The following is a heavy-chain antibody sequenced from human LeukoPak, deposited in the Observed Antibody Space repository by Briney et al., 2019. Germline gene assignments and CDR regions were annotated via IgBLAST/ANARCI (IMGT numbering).Heavy chain of an antibody. CDR3: ARGRRDVFDI. Sequence: CASVKVSCKASGYTFIFYDIQWVRQAAGQGLEWMGWMNPHSGNTGYAQKFLGRITLTGNTSTSMAYMELTSLKSEDTAVYYCARGRRDVFDIWGQGTTVTVS. CDR1: GYTFIFYD. J-gene: IGHJ3*02. CDR2: MNPHSGNT. V-gene: IGHV1-8*03.